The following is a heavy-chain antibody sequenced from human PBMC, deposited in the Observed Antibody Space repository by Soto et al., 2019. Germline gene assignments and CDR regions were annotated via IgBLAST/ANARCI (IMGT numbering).Heavy chain of an antibody. J-gene: IGHJ6*02. Sequence: SVKVSCKASGGTFSSYAISWVRQAPGQGLEWMGGIIPIFGTANYAQKFQGRVTITADKSTSTAYMELSSLRSEDTAVYYCASPYCTNGVCYSSGWYGMDYYYYGMDVGG. D-gene: IGHD2-8*01. CDR1: GGTFSSYA. V-gene: IGHV1-69*06. CDR3: ASPYCTNGVCYSSGWYGMDYYYYGMDV. CDR2: IIPIFGTA.